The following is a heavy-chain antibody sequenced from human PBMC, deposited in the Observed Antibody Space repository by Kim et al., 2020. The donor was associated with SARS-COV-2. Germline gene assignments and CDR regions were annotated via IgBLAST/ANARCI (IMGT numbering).Heavy chain of an antibody. Sequence: SETLSLTCTVSGGSVSTYYWTWVRRPPGKPLEWIGYIYYVGDTNYTPSLKSRVTISVDTSKNQFSLRLSSVTAADTAVYYCARGLLRHYYFALDVWGQGT. J-gene: IGHJ6*02. D-gene: IGHD5-12*01. CDR2: IYYVGDT. V-gene: IGHV4-59*02. CDR3: ARGLLRHYYFALDV. CDR1: GGSVSTYY.